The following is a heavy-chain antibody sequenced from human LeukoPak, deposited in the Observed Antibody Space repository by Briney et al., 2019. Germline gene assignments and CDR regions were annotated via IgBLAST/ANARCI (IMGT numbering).Heavy chain of an antibody. Sequence: PGGSLRLSCEASGFTFSTYAMTWVRQAPGKGLEWVSGIGSTGDSTYYADSLKGRFTISRDNSKNTLYLQMNSLRAEDTAVYYCAIVHVDTEGDGYWGQGTLVTVSS. D-gene: IGHD5-18*01. J-gene: IGHJ4*02. CDR1: GFTFSTYA. CDR2: IGSTGDST. V-gene: IGHV3-23*01. CDR3: AIVHVDTEGDGY.